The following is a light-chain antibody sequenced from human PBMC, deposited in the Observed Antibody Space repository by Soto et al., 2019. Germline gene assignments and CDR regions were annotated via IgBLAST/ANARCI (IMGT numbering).Light chain of an antibody. CDR3: QQYGTVPWT. Sequence: ETVFTQSPCTLSVSQGERATLSCRASQSVSRSYLAWYQQKPGQAPRLLIYAASSRASGIPDRFSGSGSGTDFTLSINGLDPEDLAVYYCQQYGTVPWTFGQGTKVDIK. J-gene: IGKJ1*01. V-gene: IGKV3-20*01. CDR2: AAS. CDR1: QSVSRSY.